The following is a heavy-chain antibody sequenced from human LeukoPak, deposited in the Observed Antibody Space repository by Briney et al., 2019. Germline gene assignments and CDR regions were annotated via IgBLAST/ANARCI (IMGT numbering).Heavy chain of an antibody. CDR3: ARGPGSYSSRPYYFDY. Sequence: SETLSLTCAVYGGSFSGYYWSWIRQPPGKGLEWIGEINHSGSTNYNPSLKSRVTISVVTSKNQFSLKLSSVTAADTAVYYCARGPGSYSSRPYYFDYWGQGTLVTVSS. V-gene: IGHV4-34*01. J-gene: IGHJ4*02. CDR1: GGSFSGYY. D-gene: IGHD6-13*01. CDR2: INHSGST.